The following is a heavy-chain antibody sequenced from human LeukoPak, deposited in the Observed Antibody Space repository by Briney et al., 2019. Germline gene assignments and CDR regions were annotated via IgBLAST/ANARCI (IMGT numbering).Heavy chain of an antibody. CDR3: ARGLRVGESYSFDS. V-gene: IGHV1-8*01. Sequence: ASVKVSCKASGYTFIYYDMNWVRRATRQGLEWMGWMSPKTGDTGYAQKFQGRITMTRNTSINTAYMELSSLRSEDTATYYCARGLRVGESYSFDSWGQGVLVTVAS. CDR1: GYTFIYYD. J-gene: IGHJ4*02. CDR2: MSPKTGDT. D-gene: IGHD3-16*01.